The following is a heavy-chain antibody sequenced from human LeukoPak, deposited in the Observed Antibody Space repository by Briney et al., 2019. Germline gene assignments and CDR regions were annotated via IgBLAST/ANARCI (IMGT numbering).Heavy chain of an antibody. D-gene: IGHD2-15*01. J-gene: IGHJ4*02. CDR1: GFSVSNNY. CDR2: IYSGGST. Sequence: GGSLRLSCAASGFSVSNNYRSWVRQAPGKGLEWVSSIYSGGSTYYADSVKGRFTISRDNSRNTLYLQMNSLRAEDTAVYYCARDHTLDYWGQGTLVTVSS. CDR3: ARDHTLDY. V-gene: IGHV3-66*02.